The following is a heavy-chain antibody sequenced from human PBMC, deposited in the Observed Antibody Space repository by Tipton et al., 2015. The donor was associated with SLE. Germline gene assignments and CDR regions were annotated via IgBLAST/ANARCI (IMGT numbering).Heavy chain of an antibody. J-gene: IGHJ3*02. V-gene: IGHV4-59*01. CDR1: GGSISSYY. CDR2: IYYSGST. Sequence: TLSLTCTVSGGSISSYYWSWIRQSPGKGLEWIGYIYYSGSTNYNPSLKSRVTISVDTSKNQFSLKLSSVTSADTAVYYCARDQGTAGVFDIWGQGAMVTVSS. D-gene: IGHD1-1*01. CDR3: ARDQGTAGVFDI.